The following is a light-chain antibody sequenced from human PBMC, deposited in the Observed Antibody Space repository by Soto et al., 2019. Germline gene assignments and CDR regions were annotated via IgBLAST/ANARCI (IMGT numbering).Light chain of an antibody. V-gene: IGLV1-44*01. J-gene: IGLJ1*01. CDR1: SSNIGSNT. CDR3: AVSDDRLDVYV. Sequence: QSVLTQPPSASGTPGQIVAISCSGSSSNIGSNTVTWYQQLPGTAPKLLIYSTSQRSSGVPGRFSGSKSGASASLSISGLQSEDEADYYCAVSDDRLDVYVFGTGTKVTVL. CDR2: STS.